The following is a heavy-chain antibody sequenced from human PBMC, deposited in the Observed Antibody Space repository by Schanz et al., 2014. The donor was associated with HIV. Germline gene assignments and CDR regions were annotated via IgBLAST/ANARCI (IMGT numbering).Heavy chain of an antibody. D-gene: IGHD3-10*01. J-gene: IGHJ6*02. CDR2: ITGSGDNT. V-gene: IGHV3-23*04. Sequence: EVQLVESGGDLVQPGGSLRLSCAASGFTFSSHAMSWVRQAPGKGLEWVSSITGSGDNTYYADSVKGRFTISRDNSKNTLYLQMNSLTAEDTAVYYCASDGSGSYLTLSLLYYGMDVWGQGTTVTVSS. CDR3: ASDGSGSYLTLSLLYYGMDV. CDR1: GFTFSSHA.